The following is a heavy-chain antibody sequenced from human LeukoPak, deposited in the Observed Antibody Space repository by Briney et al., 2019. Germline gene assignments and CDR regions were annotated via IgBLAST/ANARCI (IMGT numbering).Heavy chain of an antibody. Sequence: ASVKVSCKASGGTFSSYAISWVRQAPGQGLGWMGGIIPIFGTANYAQKFQGRVTITADESTSTAYMELSSLRSEDTAVYYCATELLYCSSTSCYRSGFDYWGQGTLVTVSS. J-gene: IGHJ4*02. CDR3: ATELLYCSSTSCYRSGFDY. D-gene: IGHD2-2*02. V-gene: IGHV1-69*13. CDR1: GGTFSSYA. CDR2: IIPIFGTA.